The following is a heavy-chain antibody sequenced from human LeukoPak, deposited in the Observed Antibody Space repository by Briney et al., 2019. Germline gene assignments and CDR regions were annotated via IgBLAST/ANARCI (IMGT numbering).Heavy chain of an antibody. CDR1: GFTFSSYS. Sequence: PGGSLRLSCAASGFTFSSYSMNWVRQAPGKGLEWVSSISSSSSYIYYADSVKGRFTISRDNAKNSLYLQMNSLRAEDTAVYYCARDALSSGWQMYNWFDPWGQGTLVTVSS. J-gene: IGHJ5*02. D-gene: IGHD6-19*01. CDR2: ISSSSSYI. CDR3: ARDALSSGWQMYNWFDP. V-gene: IGHV3-21*01.